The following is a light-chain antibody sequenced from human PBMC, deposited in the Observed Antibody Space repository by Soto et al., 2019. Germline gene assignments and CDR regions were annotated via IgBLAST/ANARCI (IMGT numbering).Light chain of an antibody. J-gene: IGKJ3*01. V-gene: IGKV3-11*01. CDR1: QSVSSY. CDR3: QQRSNWPLT. Sequence: EIVLTQSPATLSLSPGERATLSCRASQSVSSYLAWYQQKPGQAPRLLIYDASNRATGIPARFSGSGSGTEFTLTISSLEPEDFAVYYCQQRSNWPLTFGPGTEVDIK. CDR2: DAS.